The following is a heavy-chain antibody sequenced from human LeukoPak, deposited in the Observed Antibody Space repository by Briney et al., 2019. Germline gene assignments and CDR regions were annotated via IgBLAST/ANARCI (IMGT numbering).Heavy chain of an antibody. D-gene: IGHD5-18*01. Sequence: GASVKVSCKASGGTFSSYDINWVRQATGQGLEWMGWMNPNSGNTGYAQRFQGRVTMTRDTSISTAYMELNSLTSEDTAVYYCAKNVRDTGTFDYWGQGTLVTVSS. V-gene: IGHV1-8*02. CDR2: MNPNSGNT. J-gene: IGHJ4*02. CDR1: GGTFSSYD. CDR3: AKNVRDTGTFDY.